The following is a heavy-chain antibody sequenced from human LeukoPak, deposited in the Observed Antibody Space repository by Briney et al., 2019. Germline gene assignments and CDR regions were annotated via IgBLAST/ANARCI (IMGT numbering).Heavy chain of an antibody. CDR1: GLTFSIHW. V-gene: IGHV3-7*03. CDR2: INQDGSDK. D-gene: IGHD3-10*01. CDR3: ARGRVPGGSGSRYYMDV. J-gene: IGHJ6*03. Sequence: GGSLRLSCTASGLTFSIHWMNWVRQAPGKGLECVANINQDGSDKYYVDSVKGRFTISRDNAKNSLYLQMNSLRAEDTAVYYCARGRVPGGSGSRYYMDVWGKGTTVTISS.